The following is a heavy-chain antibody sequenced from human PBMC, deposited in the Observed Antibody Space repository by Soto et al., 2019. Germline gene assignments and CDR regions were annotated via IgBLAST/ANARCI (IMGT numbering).Heavy chain of an antibody. Sequence: PSETLSLTCTVSGGSVSSGDYYWIWIRQPPGKGLEWIGYIYYSGNTNYNPSLKSRVIISVDTSKNLFSLKLTSVTAADTAVYYCARIPVDTSMIYWLDPWGQGTLVTVSS. CDR2: IYYSGNT. J-gene: IGHJ5*02. CDR1: GGSVSSGDYY. D-gene: IGHD5-18*01. CDR3: ARIPVDTSMIYWLDP. V-gene: IGHV4-61*08.